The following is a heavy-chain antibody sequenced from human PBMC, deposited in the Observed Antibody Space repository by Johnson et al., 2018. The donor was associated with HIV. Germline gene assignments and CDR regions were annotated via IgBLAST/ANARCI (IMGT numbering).Heavy chain of an antibody. V-gene: IGHV3-7*02. D-gene: IGHD3-22*01. CDR3: AKGNYYDSSGYYGSTHAFDI. Sequence: VQLVESGGGLVQPGGSLRLSCAASGFTFSSYWMSWVRQAPGKGLEWVANIKQDGSEKYYADSVKGRFTISRAHSKNTLYLQMNSLRAEDTAVYYCAKGNYYDSSGYYGSTHAFDIWGQGTMVAVSS. CDR2: IKQDGSEK. J-gene: IGHJ3*02. CDR1: GFTFSSYW.